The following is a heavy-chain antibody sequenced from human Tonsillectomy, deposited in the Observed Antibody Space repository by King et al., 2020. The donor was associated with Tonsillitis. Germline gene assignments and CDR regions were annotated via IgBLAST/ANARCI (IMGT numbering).Heavy chain of an antibody. CDR2: IRYDGSDK. D-gene: IGHD3-22*01. V-gene: IGHV3-30*02. J-gene: IGHJ4*02. Sequence: QLVQSGGGVVQPGGSLRLSCVASGLTFSNYGMHWVRQAPGKGLEWVTFIRYDGSDKYYADSVKGRFTISRDNSRNTLYLQMNSLSAEDTAVYHCATASRGFLDSSGYYSEIDSWGQGVLVIVSS. CDR3: ATASRGFLDSSGYYSEIDS. CDR1: GLTFSNYG.